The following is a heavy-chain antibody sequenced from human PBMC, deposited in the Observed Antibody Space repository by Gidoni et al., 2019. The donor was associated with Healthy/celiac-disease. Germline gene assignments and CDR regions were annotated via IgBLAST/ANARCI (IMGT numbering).Heavy chain of an antibody. J-gene: IGHJ4*02. CDR3: ARDPTDYEGTNYFDY. Sequence: QLQLQESGPGLVKPSETLSLTCTVSGGSISSSSYYWGWIRQPPGKGLEWIGSIYYSGSTYYNPSLKSRVTISVDTSKNQFSLKLSSVTAADTAVYYCARDPTDYEGTNYFDYWGQGTLVTVSS. CDR2: IYYSGST. V-gene: IGHV4-39*07. CDR1: GGSISSSSYY. D-gene: IGHD4-17*01.